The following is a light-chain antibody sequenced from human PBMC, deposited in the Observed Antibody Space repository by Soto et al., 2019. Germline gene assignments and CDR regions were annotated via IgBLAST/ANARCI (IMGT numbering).Light chain of an antibody. Sequence: EMLFTQSPCTLSLSPGARATLSCRASQSVSSSYFAWYQQKPGQAHRLIVYGASTRASGIPDRFSGSASGTDFTPTISRLEPEDFAVYYCQQYGSSGTFGQGTKVDIK. J-gene: IGKJ1*01. V-gene: IGKV3-20*01. CDR2: GAS. CDR3: QQYGSSGT. CDR1: QSVSSSY.